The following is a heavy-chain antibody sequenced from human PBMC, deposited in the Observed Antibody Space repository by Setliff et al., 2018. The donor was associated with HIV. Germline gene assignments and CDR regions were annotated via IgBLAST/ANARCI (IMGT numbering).Heavy chain of an antibody. D-gene: IGHD2-15*01. CDR3: ARGLGGGLEGSDYMDV. Sequence: ASVKVSCKASGYSFTGYYMHWVRQAPGQGLEWMGWINPNSGGTNCAQNFQGRVTITRDTSISTAYMEVSRLGSDDTAVYYCARGLGGGLEGSDYMDVWGKGTTVTVSS. CDR2: INPNSGGT. V-gene: IGHV1-2*02. CDR1: GYSFTGYY. J-gene: IGHJ6*03.